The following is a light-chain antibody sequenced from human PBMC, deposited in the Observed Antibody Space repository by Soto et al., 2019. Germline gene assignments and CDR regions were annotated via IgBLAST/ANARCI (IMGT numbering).Light chain of an antibody. CDR2: AAS. CDR3: QKSYSAPLT. CDR1: QYSNTY. J-gene: IGKJ4*01. Sequence: DIQMTQSPSSLSAAVGDRVTITCRASQYSNTYLTWYQQQPGKAPKLLIYAASSLQSGVPSRFSGSGSGTDFTLTISSLLPDDFATYYCQKSYSAPLTFGGGTKVEIK. V-gene: IGKV1-39*01.